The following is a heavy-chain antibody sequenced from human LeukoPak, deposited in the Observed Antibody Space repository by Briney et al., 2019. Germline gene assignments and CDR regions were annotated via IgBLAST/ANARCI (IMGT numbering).Heavy chain of an antibody. CDR3: AREGVHCSGRSCLKAY. Sequence: GSSVKVSCKASGCTFSSYAISWVRQAPGQGLEWMGGIIPIFGTANYAQKFQGRVTITADESTSTAYMELSSLRSEDTAVYYCAREGVHCSGRSCLKAYWGQGTQVTVSS. CDR1: GCTFSSYA. D-gene: IGHD2-15*01. V-gene: IGHV1-69*01. CDR2: IIPIFGTA. J-gene: IGHJ4*02.